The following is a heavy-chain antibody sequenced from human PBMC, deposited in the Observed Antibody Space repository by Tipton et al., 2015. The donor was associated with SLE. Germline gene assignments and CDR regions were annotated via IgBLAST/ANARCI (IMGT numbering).Heavy chain of an antibody. CDR2: IYYSGST. Sequence: TLSLTCTVSGGSISSGSYYWSWIRQPAGKGLEWIGYIYYSGSTNYNPSLKSRVTISVDTSKNQFSLKLSSVTAADTAVYYCARRAAGREFDYWGQGTLVTVSS. CDR3: ARRAAGREFDY. CDR1: GGSISSGSYY. V-gene: IGHV4-61*10. J-gene: IGHJ4*02. D-gene: IGHD6-13*01.